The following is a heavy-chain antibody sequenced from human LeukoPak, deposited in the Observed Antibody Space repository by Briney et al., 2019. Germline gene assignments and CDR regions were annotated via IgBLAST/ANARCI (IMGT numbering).Heavy chain of an antibody. CDR1: GFTVSSNY. D-gene: IGHD6-19*01. Sequence: GGSLRLSCAASGFTVSSNYMSWVRQAPGKGLEWVSVIYSGGSTYYADSVKGRFTISRDNSKNTLYLQMNSLRAEDTAVYYCASCSYGGTWYSSGWYYYYMDVWGKGTTVTISS. CDR2: IYSGGST. J-gene: IGHJ6*03. CDR3: ASCSYGGTWYSSGWYYYYMDV. V-gene: IGHV3-66*01.